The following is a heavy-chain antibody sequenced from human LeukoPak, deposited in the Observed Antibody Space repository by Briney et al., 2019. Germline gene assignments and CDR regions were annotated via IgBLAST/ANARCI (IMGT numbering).Heavy chain of an antibody. D-gene: IGHD2-2*01. CDR2: ISSSSSYI. J-gene: IGHJ4*02. CDR3: ARGVVVPAAYFDY. Sequence: GGSLRLSCAASGFTFSSYSMNWVRQAPGKGLEWISSISSSSSYIYYADSVKGRFTISRDNAKNSLYLQMNSLRAEDTAVYYCARGVVVPAAYFDYWGQGTLVTVSS. CDR1: GFTFSSYS. V-gene: IGHV3-21*01.